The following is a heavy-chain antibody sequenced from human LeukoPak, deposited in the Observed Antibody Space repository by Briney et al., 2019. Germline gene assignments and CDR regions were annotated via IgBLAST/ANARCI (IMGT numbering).Heavy chain of an antibody. Sequence: PSETLSLTCAVYGGSFSGYYWSWIRQPPGKGLEWIGEINHSGSTNYNPSLKSRVTISVDTSKNQFSLKLSSVTAADTAVYYRARSSLVRGYNWFDPWGQGTLVTVSS. V-gene: IGHV4-34*01. CDR3: ARSSLVRGYNWFDP. CDR1: GGSFSGYY. J-gene: IGHJ5*02. D-gene: IGHD6-13*01. CDR2: INHSGST.